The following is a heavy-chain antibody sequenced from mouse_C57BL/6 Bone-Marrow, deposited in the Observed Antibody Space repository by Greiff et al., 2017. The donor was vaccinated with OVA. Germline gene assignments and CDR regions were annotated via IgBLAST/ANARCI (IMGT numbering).Heavy chain of an antibody. J-gene: IGHJ3*01. Sequence: EVKLKESGGDLVKPGGSLKLSCAASGFTFSSYGMSWVRQTPDKRLEWVATISSGGSYTYYPDSVKGRFTISRDNAKNTLYLEMSSLRSEDTAMYYCARLAYYSNAFAYWGQGTLVTVSA. V-gene: IGHV5-6*01. CDR3: ARLAYYSNAFAY. D-gene: IGHD2-5*01. CDR1: GFTFSSYG. CDR2: ISSGGSYT.